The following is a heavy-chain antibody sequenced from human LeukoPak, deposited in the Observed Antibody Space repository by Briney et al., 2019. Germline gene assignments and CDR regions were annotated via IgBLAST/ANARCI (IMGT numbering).Heavy chain of an antibody. J-gene: IGHJ6*02. CDR2: ISAYNGNT. CDR1: GYTFTSYG. Sequence: ASVKVSCKASGYTFTSYGISWVRQAPGQGLEWMGWISAYNGNTNYAQKLQGRVTMTTDTSTSTAYMELRSLRSDDTAVYCCARDEGAYYDFWSGYYPFYYYYGMDVWGQGTTVTVSS. D-gene: IGHD3-3*01. V-gene: IGHV1-18*01. CDR3: ARDEGAYYDFWSGYYPFYYYYGMDV.